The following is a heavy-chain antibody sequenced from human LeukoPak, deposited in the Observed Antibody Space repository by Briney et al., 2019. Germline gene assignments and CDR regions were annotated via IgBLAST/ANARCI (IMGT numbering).Heavy chain of an antibody. CDR1: GGSISSYY. CDR2: IYTSGST. CDR3: ARSCSSTSCPGDYYYYYMDV. D-gene: IGHD2-2*01. V-gene: IGHV4-4*07. Sequence: SETLSLTCTVSGGSISSYYWSWIRQPAGKGLEWIGRIYTSGSTNYNPSLKSRVTMSVDTSKNQFSLKLSSVTAADTAVYYCARSCSSTSCPGDYYYYYMDVWGKGTTVTVSS. J-gene: IGHJ6*03.